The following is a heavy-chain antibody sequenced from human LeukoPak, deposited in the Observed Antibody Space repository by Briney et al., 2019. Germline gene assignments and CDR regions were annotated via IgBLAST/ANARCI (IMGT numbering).Heavy chain of an antibody. V-gene: IGHV4-59*11. CDR2: IYYSGST. J-gene: IGHJ5*02. Sequence: PLETLSLTCTVSGGSISSHYWSWIRQPPGKGLEWIGYIYYSGSTNYNPSLKSRVTISVDTSKNQFSLKLSSVTAADTAVYYCARDSGSSTSEQSGWFDPWGQGTLVTVSS. CDR3: ARDSGSSTSEQSGWFDP. CDR1: GGSISSHY. D-gene: IGHD2-2*01.